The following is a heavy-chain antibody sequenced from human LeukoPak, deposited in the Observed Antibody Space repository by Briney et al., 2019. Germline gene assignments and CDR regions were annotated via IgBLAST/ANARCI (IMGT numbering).Heavy chain of an antibody. CDR2: ISGSGGST. V-gene: IGHV3-23*01. J-gene: IGHJ4*02. CDR1: GFTFSNYV. Sequence: GGSLRLSCAASGFTFSNYVMSWVRQAPGKGLEWVSTISGSGGSTYYADSVKGRFTISRDNSKNTLYLRMNSLRAEDTAVYYCAKGRGIANWDDYWGQGTLVTVSS. CDR3: AKGRGIANWDDY. D-gene: IGHD7-27*01.